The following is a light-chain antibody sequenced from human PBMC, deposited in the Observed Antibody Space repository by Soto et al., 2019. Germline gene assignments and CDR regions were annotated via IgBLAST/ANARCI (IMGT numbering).Light chain of an antibody. CDR3: SSYTSSSPGV. CDR1: SSDVGGYNY. CDR2: DVS. J-gene: IGLJ1*01. Sequence: QSALTQPASVSGSPGQWITISCTGTSSDVGGYNYVSWYQQHPGKDPKLMIYDVSNRPSGVSNRFSGSKSGNKASLTISGLQAEDEADYYFSSYTSSSPGVFGSGTKLTVL. V-gene: IGLV2-14*01.